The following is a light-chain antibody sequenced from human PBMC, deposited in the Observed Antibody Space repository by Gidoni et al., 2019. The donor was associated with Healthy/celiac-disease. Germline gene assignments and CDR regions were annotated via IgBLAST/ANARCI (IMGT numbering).Light chain of an antibody. Sequence: EIVMTXXPATLSVSPGERATLSCRASQSVSSNLAWYQQKPGQAPRLLIYGASTRATGIPARFSGSGSGTEFTLTISSLQSEDFAVYYCQQYNNWLPXTFGGGTKVEIK. J-gene: IGKJ4*01. CDR1: QSVSSN. CDR3: QQYNNWLPXT. CDR2: GAS. V-gene: IGKV3-15*01.